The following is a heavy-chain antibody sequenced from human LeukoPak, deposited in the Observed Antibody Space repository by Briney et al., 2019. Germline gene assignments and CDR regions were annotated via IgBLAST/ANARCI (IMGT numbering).Heavy chain of an antibody. CDR3: ARGLKAYIPGIDY. D-gene: IGHD2-2*02. CDR2: ISAYNGNT. V-gene: IGHV1-18*01. J-gene: IGHJ4*02. CDR1: GYTFTSYA. Sequence: SXXVSCKASGYTFTSYAISWVRQAPGQGLEWMGWISAYNGNTNYAQKLQGRVTMTTDTSTSTAYMELRSLRSDDTAVYYCARGLKAYIPGIDYWGQGTLVTVSS.